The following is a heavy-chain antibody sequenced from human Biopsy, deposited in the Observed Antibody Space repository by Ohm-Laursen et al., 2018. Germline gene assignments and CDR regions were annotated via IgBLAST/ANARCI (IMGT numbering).Heavy chain of an antibody. CDR3: ARVGAGAPSIDYFDS. V-gene: IGHV4-4*07. CDR2: IYTSGST. J-gene: IGHJ4*02. CDR1: GDSINNYY. D-gene: IGHD1-26*01. Sequence: GTLSLTCTVSGDSINNYYWSWIRQPAGKGLEWIGRIYTSGSTNYNPSLRSRVTISVDRSKNQFSLELSSVTAADTAVYYCARVGAGAPSIDYFDSWGQGALVTVSS.